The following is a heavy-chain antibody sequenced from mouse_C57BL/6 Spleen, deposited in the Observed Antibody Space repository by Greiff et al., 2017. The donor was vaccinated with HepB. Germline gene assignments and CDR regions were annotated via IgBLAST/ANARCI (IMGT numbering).Heavy chain of an antibody. V-gene: IGHV1-50*01. CDR1: GYTFTSYW. J-gene: IGHJ3*01. CDR2: IDPSDSYT. Sequence: QVQLQQPGAELVKPGASVKLSCKASGYTFTSYWMQWVKQRPGPGLEWIGEIDPSDSYTNYNQKFKGKATLTVDTSSSTAYMQLSSLTSEDSAVYYCARYGSSYLFAYWGQGTLVTVSA. CDR3: ARYGSSYLFAY. D-gene: IGHD1-1*01.